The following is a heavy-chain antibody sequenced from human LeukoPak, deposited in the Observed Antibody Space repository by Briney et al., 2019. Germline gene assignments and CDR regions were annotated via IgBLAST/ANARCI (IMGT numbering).Heavy chain of an antibody. V-gene: IGHV1-69*13. Sequence: GASVKVSCKASGYTFTTYYMHWVRQAPGQGLEWMGGIIPIFGTANYAQKFQGRVTITADESTSTAYMELSSLRSEDTAVYYCARVPDYYDSSGYRYNWFDPWGQGTLVTVSS. CDR3: ARVPDYYDSSGYRYNWFDP. D-gene: IGHD3-22*01. CDR1: GYTFTTYY. CDR2: IIPIFGTA. J-gene: IGHJ5*02.